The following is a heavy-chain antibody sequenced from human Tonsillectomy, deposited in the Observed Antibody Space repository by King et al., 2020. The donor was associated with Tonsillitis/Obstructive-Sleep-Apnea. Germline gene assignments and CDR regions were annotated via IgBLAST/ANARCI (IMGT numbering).Heavy chain of an antibody. CDR2: INHSGST. V-gene: IGHV4-34*01. CDR3: ARGGRYCSSTRCHNWFDP. J-gene: IGHJ5*02. D-gene: IGHD2-2*01. Sequence: VQLQQWGAGLLKPSETLSLTCAVYGGSFSGYYWSWIRQPPGKGLEWIGEINHSGSTNYNPSLKSRVTISVDTSKNQFSLKLSSVTAADTAVYYCARGGRYCSSTRCHNWFDPWGQGTLVTVSS. CDR1: GGSFSGYY.